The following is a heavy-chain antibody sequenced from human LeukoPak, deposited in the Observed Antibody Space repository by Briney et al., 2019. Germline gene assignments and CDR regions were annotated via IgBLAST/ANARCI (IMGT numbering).Heavy chain of an antibody. V-gene: IGHV1-46*01. Sequence: GASVKVSCKASGYTFTNYYIHWVRQAPGQGLEWMGIINPSCGRTSYAQKFQGRVTMTRDTSTSTVYMELSSLRSEDTALYYCARDSPVSTRPFDIWGQGTMVTVSS. CDR2: INPSCGRT. CDR1: GYTFTNYY. J-gene: IGHJ3*02. CDR3: ARDSPVSTRPFDI. D-gene: IGHD2-2*01.